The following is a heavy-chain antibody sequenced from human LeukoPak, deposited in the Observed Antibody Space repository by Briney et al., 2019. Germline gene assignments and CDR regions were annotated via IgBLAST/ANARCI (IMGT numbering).Heavy chain of an antibody. CDR1: GFSVSSNS. V-gene: IGHV3-53*01. J-gene: IGHJ6*03. Sequence: GGSLRLSCAASGFSVSSNSMSWVRQAPGKGLECVSIIYSRDVTSYADSVKDRFTISRDSDKNTLFLQMDSLRSDDTAVYYCARVLAAIALRDYHYVDVWGKGTTVTVSS. CDR2: IYSRDVT. D-gene: IGHD6-19*01. CDR3: ARVLAAIALRDYHYVDV.